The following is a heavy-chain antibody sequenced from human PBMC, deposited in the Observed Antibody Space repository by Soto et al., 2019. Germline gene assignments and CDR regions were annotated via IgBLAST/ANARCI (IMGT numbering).Heavy chain of an antibody. V-gene: IGHV1-46*01. CDR1: GYTFTSYY. Sequence: ASVKASCKASGYTFTSYYMHWVRQAPGQGLEWMGIINPSGGSTSYAQKFQGRVTMTRDTSTSTVYMELSSLRSEDTAVYYCARGGTVGYYYYGMDVWGQGTTVTVSS. CDR3: ARGGTVGYYYYGMDV. D-gene: IGHD4-4*01. CDR2: INPSGGST. J-gene: IGHJ6*02.